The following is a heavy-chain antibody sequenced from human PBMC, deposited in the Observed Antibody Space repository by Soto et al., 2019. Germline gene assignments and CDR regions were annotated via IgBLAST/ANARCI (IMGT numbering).Heavy chain of an antibody. CDR1: RFTFSSYG. D-gene: IGHD3-3*01. CDR3: AKEGTIFGVVIIQYFDF. CDR2: ISYDGSNK. V-gene: IGHV3-30*18. Sequence: PGGSLRLSCAASRFTFSSYGMHWVRQAPGKGLEWVAVISYDGSNKYYSDSVKGRFTISRDNSKNTLYLQMNSLRAEDTAVYYCAKEGTIFGVVIIQYFDFWGQGTLVTVSS. J-gene: IGHJ4*02.